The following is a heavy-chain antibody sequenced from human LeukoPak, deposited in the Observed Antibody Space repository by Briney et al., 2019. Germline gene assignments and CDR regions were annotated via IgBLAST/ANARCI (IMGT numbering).Heavy chain of an antibody. CDR3: ARAPWGVRWLQLTYFDY. CDR2: ISSSGSTI. V-gene: IGHV3-48*03. CDR1: GFTFSSYE. J-gene: IGHJ4*02. Sequence: GGSLRLSCAASGFTFSSYEMNWVRQAPGKGLEWVSYISSSGSTIYYADSVKGRFTISRDNAKDSLYLQMNSLRAEDTAVYYCARAPWGVRWLQLTYFDYWGQGTLVTVSS. D-gene: IGHD5-24*01.